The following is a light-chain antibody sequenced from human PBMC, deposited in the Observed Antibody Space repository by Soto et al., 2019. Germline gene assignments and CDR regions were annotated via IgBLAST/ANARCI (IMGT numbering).Light chain of an antibody. CDR1: DIRFKS. CDR2: NDR. J-gene: IGLJ2*01. Sequence: SYELTQPPSVSVAPGQTARITCGGNDIRFKSVHWYQQKSGQAPVLVVYNDRDRPSGIPERFSGSNSGNTATLTISGAEAGDEADYYCQVCDSSSEHVVFGGGTKLTVL. V-gene: IGLV3-21*02. CDR3: QVCDSSSEHVV.